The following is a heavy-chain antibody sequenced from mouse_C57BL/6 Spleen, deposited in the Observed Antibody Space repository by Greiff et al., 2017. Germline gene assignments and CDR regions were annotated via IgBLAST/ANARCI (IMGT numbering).Heavy chain of an antibody. D-gene: IGHD2-5*01. Sequence: VQLQQPGAELVMPGASVKLSCKASGYTFTSYWMHWVKQRPGQGLEWIGEIDPSDSYTNYNQKFKGKSTLTVDKSSSTAYMQLSSLTSEDSAVYYCARRDSNYVDYWGQGTTLTVSS. V-gene: IGHV1-69*01. CDR1: GYTFTSYW. CDR2: IDPSDSYT. J-gene: IGHJ2*01. CDR3: ARRDSNYVDY.